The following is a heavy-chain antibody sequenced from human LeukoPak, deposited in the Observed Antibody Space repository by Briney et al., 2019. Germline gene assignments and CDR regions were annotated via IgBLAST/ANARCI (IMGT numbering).Heavy chain of an antibody. CDR3: ARGLGYCSSTSCRKPFDY. V-gene: IGHV1-8*01. CDR1: GYTFTSYD. CDR2: MNPNSGNT. D-gene: IGHD2-2*01. J-gene: IGHJ4*02. Sequence: GASVKVSCKASGYTFTSYDINWVRQATGQGLEWMGWMNPNSGNTGYAQKFQGRVTMTRNTSISTAYVGLSSLRSEDTAVYYCARGLGYCSSTSCRKPFDYWGQGTLVTVSS.